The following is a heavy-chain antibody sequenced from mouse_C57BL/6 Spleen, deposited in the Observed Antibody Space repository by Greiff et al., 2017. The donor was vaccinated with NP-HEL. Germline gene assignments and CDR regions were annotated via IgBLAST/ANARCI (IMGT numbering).Heavy chain of an antibody. CDR2: FYPGSGSI. CDR1: GYTFTEYT. D-gene: IGHD2-10*02. Sequence: QVQLQQSGAELVKPGASVKLSCKASGYTFTEYTIHWVKQRSGQGLEWIGWFYPGSGSIKYNEKFKDKATLTADKYSSTVYMELSRLTSEDSAVYFCARHEREYGNYEGDYYFDYWGQGTTLTVSS. J-gene: IGHJ2*01. CDR3: ARHEREYGNYEGDYYFDY. V-gene: IGHV1-62-2*01.